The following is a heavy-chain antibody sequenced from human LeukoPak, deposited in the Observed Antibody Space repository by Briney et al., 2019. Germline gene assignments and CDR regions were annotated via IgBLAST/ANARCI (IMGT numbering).Heavy chain of an antibody. V-gene: IGHV4-34*01. Sequence: SETLSLTCAVYGGSFSGYYWSWIRQPPGKGLEWIGEINHSGSTNYNPSLKSRVTISVDTSKNQFSLQLNSVTPEDTAVYYCARVPHLDISDSSGYYSGAFDIWGQGTMVTVSS. CDR1: GGSFSGYY. CDR2: INHSGST. CDR3: ARVPHLDISDSSGYYSGAFDI. D-gene: IGHD3-22*01. J-gene: IGHJ3*02.